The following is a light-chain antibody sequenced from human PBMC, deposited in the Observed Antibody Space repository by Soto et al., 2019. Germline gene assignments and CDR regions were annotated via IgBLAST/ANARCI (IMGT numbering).Light chain of an antibody. CDR3: QTWGTDIYVV. CDR2: FNSDGSH. Sequence: VLTQSPSASASLGASVKLTCTLSSGHSTYAIAWHQQQPEKGPRYLMKFNSDGSHSKGDGIPDRFSGSSSGAERYLTISSLQSEDEADYYCQTWGTDIYVVFGGGTKLTVL. CDR1: SGHSTYA. V-gene: IGLV4-69*01. J-gene: IGLJ2*01.